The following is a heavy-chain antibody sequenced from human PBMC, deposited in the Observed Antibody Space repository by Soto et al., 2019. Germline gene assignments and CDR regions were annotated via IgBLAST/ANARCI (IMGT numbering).Heavy chain of an antibody. V-gene: IGHV4-39*01. CDR1: GGSISSSSYY. CDR3: ARLSFPQFYVNWYYFDY. CDR2: IYYSGST. J-gene: IGHJ4*02. D-gene: IGHD1-20*01. Sequence: SETLSLTCTVSGGSISSSSYYWGWIRQPPGKGLEWIGSIYYSGSTYYNPSLKSRVTISVDTSKNQFSLKLSSVTAADTAVYYCARLSFPQFYVNWYYFDYWGQGTLVT.